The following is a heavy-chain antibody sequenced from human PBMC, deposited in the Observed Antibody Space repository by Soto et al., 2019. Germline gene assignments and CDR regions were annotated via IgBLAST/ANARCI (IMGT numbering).Heavy chain of an antibody. CDR1: GFSFSNVW. CDR3: AKDIASDYYYYYGMDV. Sequence: VQLVESGGGLVKPGGSLRLSCAASGFSFSNVWMSWVRQAPGKGLEWVGRIKSKTDGGTTDYAAPVKGRFTISRDDSKNTLYLQMNSLKTEDTAVYYCAKDIASDYYYYYGMDVWGQGTTVTVSS. J-gene: IGHJ6*02. V-gene: IGHV3-15*01. CDR2: IKSKTDGGTT. D-gene: IGHD3-16*02.